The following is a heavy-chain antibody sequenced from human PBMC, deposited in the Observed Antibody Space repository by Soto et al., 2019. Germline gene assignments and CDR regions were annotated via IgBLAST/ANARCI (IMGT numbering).Heavy chain of an antibody. CDR2: IDPSDSYT. J-gene: IGHJ6*02. Sequence: RGESLKISCKGSGYSFTSYWISWVRQMPGKGLEWMGRIDPSDSYTNYSPSFQGHVTISADKSISTAYLQWSSLKASDTAMYYCARRLVVVVAATPADSYYYYGMDVWGQGTTVTVSS. D-gene: IGHD2-15*01. CDR1: GYSFTSYW. CDR3: ARRLVVVVAATPADSYYYYGMDV. V-gene: IGHV5-10-1*01.